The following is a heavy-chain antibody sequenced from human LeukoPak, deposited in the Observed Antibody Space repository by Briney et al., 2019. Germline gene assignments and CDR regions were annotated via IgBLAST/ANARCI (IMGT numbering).Heavy chain of an antibody. CDR3: VSITVG. CDR1: RFTFSSYA. J-gene: IGHJ4*02. CDR2: ISGRGTDT. Sequence: GGSLRLSCAGSRFTFSSYAMSWVRQAPGKGLQWVSTISGRGTDTYYADSVKGRFTSSRDNAKNTLYLQMNSLRAEDTAVYYCVSITVGGGQGTLVTVSS. V-gene: IGHV3-23*01. D-gene: IGHD6-19*01.